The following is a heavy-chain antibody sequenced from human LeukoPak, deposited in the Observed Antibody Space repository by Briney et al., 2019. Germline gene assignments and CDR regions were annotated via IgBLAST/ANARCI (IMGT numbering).Heavy chain of an antibody. CDR2: IYHSGST. Sequence: SETLSLTCTVSGYSISSGYYWGWIRQPPGKGLEWIGSIYHSGSTYYNPSLKSRVTMSVDTSKNQFSLKLSSVTAADTAVYYCARDDTDYYYYMDVWGKGTTVTVSS. D-gene: IGHD2-2*02. V-gene: IGHV4-38-2*02. CDR1: GYSISSGYY. CDR3: ARDDTDYYYYMDV. J-gene: IGHJ6*03.